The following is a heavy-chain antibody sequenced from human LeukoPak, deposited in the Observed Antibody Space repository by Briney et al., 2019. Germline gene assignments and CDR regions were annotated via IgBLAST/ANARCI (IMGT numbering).Heavy chain of an antibody. Sequence: PGRSLRLSWAASGXTFSSYYIHWVRQAPGEGLVWVLRINTDGSSTAYADSVKGRFTISRDNAENTLYLQMNSLRAEDTAVYFCARVGGSSDFDYWGQGTLVTVSS. D-gene: IGHD6-6*01. V-gene: IGHV3-74*01. CDR1: GXTFSSYY. CDR2: INTDGSST. CDR3: ARVGGSSDFDY. J-gene: IGHJ4*02.